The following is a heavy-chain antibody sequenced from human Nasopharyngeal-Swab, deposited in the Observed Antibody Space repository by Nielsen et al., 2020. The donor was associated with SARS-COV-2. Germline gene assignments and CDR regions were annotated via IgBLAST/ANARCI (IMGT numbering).Heavy chain of an antibody. J-gene: IGHJ4*02. CDR3: VRLESSSWYWSY. D-gene: IGHD6-13*01. CDR2: IKQDGSEK. V-gene: IGHV3-7*01. Sequence: GESLKISCAASGFTFSSYWMSWVRQAPGKGLEWVANIKQDGSEKYYVDSVKGRFTISRDNAKNSLYLQMNSLRAEDTAVYYCVRLESSSWYWSYWGQGTLVTVSS. CDR1: GFTFSSYW.